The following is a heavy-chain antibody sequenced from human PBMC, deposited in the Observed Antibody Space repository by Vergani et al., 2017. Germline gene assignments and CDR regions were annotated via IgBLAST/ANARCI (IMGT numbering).Heavy chain of an antibody. CDR3: AKDPRITMISDY. D-gene: IGHD3-22*01. CDR2: ISGSGGRT. Sequence: EVQLLESGGGLVQPGGSLRLSCAASGFTFSSYAMSWVRQAPGKGLEWDSAISGSGGRTYYADSVKGRFTISRDNSKNTLYLQMNSLRAEDTAVYYCAKDPRITMISDYWGQGTLVTVSS. CDR1: GFTFSSYA. V-gene: IGHV3-23*01. J-gene: IGHJ4*02.